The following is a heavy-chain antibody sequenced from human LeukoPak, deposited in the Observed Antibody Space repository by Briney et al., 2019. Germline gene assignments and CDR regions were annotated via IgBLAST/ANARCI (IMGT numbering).Heavy chain of an antibody. Sequence: GGSLRLSCAASGFTFSSFWMSWVREAPGKGLEGVANIKTDGSEKYYVDSVKGRFTISRDNAKNSLSLQMNSLSAEDTAVYYCTRDWGGVAAVIDYWGQGTLVTVSS. D-gene: IGHD6-13*01. CDR3: TRDWGGVAAVIDY. J-gene: IGHJ4*02. V-gene: IGHV3-7*01. CDR1: GFTFSSFW. CDR2: IKTDGSEK.